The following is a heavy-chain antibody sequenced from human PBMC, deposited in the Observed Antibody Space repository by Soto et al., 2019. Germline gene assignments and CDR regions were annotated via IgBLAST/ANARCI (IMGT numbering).Heavy chain of an antibody. CDR2: ISYDGSNK. CDR1: GFTCSSYG. V-gene: IGHV3-30*03. Sequence: GGSLRLSCAASGFTCSSYGMHWVRQAPGKGLEWVAVISYDGSNKYYADSVKGRFTISRDNSKNTLYLQMNSLRAEDTAVYYCSGATPSYYYYYMDVWGKGTTVTVSS. CDR3: SGATPSYYYYYMDV. D-gene: IGHD2-15*01. J-gene: IGHJ6*03.